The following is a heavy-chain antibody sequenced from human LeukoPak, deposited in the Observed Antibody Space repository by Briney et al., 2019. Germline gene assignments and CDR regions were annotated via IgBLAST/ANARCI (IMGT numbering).Heavy chain of an antibody. Sequence: GGSLRLSCAASTFTVSGNYMTWVRQTPGMGLECVSVMYTEDVTYYADSVKGRFTISRDNSKNTLYLQMKSLRTEDTAVYYCAGGRGGWYAFESWGRGTLVTVSS. V-gene: IGHV3-53*01. CDR1: TFTVSGNY. J-gene: IGHJ1*01. D-gene: IGHD6-19*01. CDR2: MYTEDVT. CDR3: AGGRGGWYAFES.